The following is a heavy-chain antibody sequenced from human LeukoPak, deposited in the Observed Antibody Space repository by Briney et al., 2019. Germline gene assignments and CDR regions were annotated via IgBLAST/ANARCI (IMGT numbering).Heavy chain of an antibody. CDR2: ISGDGGTT. D-gene: IGHD6-19*01. Sequence: GGSLRLSCAASGFTFDNYFMHWVRQAPGKCLEWVSFISGDGGTTYYRDSVKGRFTISRDNSKNSLYLQLESLRADDTALYFCATSHGWSPDHWGQGTLVIVSS. CDR3: ATSHGWSPDH. J-gene: IGHJ4*02. CDR1: GFTFDNYF. V-gene: IGHV3-43*02.